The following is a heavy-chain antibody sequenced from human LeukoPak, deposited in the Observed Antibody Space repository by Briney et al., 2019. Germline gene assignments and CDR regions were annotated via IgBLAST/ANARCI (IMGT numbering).Heavy chain of an antibody. V-gene: IGHV4-59*12. CDR1: GGSINSYY. D-gene: IGHD3-22*01. CDR3: ARDGYYYDSSGYYEKMYYFDY. J-gene: IGHJ4*02. Sequence: SETLSLTCTVSGGSINSYYWSWIRQPPGKGLEWIGYISYSGSTNYNPSLKSRVTMSVDTSKNQFSLKLSSVTAADTAVYYCARDGYYYDSSGYYEKMYYFDYWGQGTLVTVSS. CDR2: ISYSGST.